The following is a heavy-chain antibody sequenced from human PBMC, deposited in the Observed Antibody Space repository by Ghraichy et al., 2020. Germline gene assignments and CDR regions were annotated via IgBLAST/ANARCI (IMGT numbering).Heavy chain of an antibody. V-gene: IGHV3-33*01. CDR1: GFTFSSYG. Sequence: GGSLRLSCAASGFTFSSYGMHWVRQAPGKGLEWVAVIWYDGSNKYYADSVKGRFTISRDNSKNTLYLQMNSLRAEDTAVYYCARDVLRSSGWYEVDYWGQGTLVTVSS. CDR3: ARDVLRSSGWYEVDY. J-gene: IGHJ4*02. D-gene: IGHD6-19*01. CDR2: IWYDGSNK.